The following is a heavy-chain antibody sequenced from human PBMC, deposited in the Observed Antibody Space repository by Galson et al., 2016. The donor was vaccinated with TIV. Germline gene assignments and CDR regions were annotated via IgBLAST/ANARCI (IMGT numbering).Heavy chain of an antibody. J-gene: IGHJ6*03. CDR1: GASVSSDPYY. V-gene: IGHV4-61*10. CDR3: AKEKVWGGRESGTEANPYSFFMDA. D-gene: IGHD2-21*01. Sequence: ETLSLTCTVSGASVSSDPYYWSWIRQPAEKGLEWIGRIDVRGYNNYSPSLKSRVTVSQDTSKNQFFLHLNSVTAADTAVYYCAKEKVWGGRESGTEANPYSFFMDAWGKGTTVTISS. CDR2: IDVRGYN.